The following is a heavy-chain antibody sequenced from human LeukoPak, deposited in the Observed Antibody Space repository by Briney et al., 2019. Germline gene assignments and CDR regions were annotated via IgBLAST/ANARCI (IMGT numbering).Heavy chain of an antibody. CDR2: IYYSGST. CDR1: GASINVY. D-gene: IGHD1-7*01. Sequence: SETLSLTCAVSGASINVYWTWIRQPPGKGLEWIGYIYYSGSTNYNPSLKSRVTISVDTSKNQFSLKLSSVTAADTAVYYCARPKTKAGGAFDIWGQGTMVTVSS. V-gene: IGHV4-59*08. J-gene: IGHJ3*02. CDR3: ARPKTKAGGAFDI.